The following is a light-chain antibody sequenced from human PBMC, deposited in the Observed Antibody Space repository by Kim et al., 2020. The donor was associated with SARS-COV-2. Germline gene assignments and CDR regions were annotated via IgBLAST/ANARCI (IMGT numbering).Light chain of an antibody. CDR2: KDS. CDR3: QSADSSGTSLV. Sequence: QGQRARSTCSGEALPKQYAYWYQQKPGQAPVLVIYKDSERPSGIPERFSGSSSGTTVTLTISGVQAEDEADYYCQSADSSGTSLVFGGGTQLTV. CDR1: ALPKQY. J-gene: IGLJ3*02. V-gene: IGLV3-25*03.